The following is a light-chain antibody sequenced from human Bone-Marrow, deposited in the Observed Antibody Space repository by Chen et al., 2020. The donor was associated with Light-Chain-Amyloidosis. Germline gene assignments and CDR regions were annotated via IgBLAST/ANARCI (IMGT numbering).Light chain of an antibody. CDR2: GAS. CDR1: QSVSSN. Sequence: EIVMTQSPATLSVSPGERATLSCRASQSVSSNLAWYQQKPGQAPRLLIYGASTRATGIPARVSGSGSGTEFTLTISSLLSEDFAVYYCQQYNNWPLFTFGPGTKVDIK. J-gene: IGKJ3*01. CDR3: QQYNNWPLFT. V-gene: IGKV3-15*01.